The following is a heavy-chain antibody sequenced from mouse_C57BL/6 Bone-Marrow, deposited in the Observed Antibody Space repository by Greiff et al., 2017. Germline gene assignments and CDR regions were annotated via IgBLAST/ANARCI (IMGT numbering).Heavy chain of an antibody. CDR1: GYSFTDYN. CDR2: INPNYGTT. D-gene: IGHD1-1*01. J-gene: IGHJ1*03. Sequence: EVKLVESGPELVKPGASVKISCKASGYSFTDYNMNCVKQSNGKSLEWIGVINPNYGTTSYNQKFKGKATLTVDQSSSTAYMQLNSLTSEDSSVYYCARGIHYYGSSYYWYFDVWGTGTTVTVSS. CDR3: ARGIHYYGSSYYWYFDV. V-gene: IGHV1-39*01.